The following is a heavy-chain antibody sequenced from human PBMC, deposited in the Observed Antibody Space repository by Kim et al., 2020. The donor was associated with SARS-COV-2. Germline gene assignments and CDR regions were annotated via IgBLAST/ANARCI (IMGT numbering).Heavy chain of an antibody. J-gene: IGHJ3*02. CDR3: ATVRKGAFDI. CDR2: ET. V-gene: IGHV1-24*01. Sequence: ETIYAQKFQGRVTMTEDTSTDTAYMELSSLRSEDTAVYYCATVRKGAFDIWGQGTMVTVSS.